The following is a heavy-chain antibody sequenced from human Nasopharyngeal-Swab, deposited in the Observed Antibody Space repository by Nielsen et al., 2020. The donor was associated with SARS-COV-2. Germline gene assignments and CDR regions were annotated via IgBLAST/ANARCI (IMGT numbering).Heavy chain of an antibody. Sequence: ASVNVSCKASGYTFTSNYMHRVRKAHGQGLEWMGIINPSGGSTSYEQKFQGRVTMTRDTSTSTVYMELSRLRSEDTAVYYCARSIAAAVFDYWGQGTLVTVSS. CDR2: INPSGGST. CDR1: GYTFTSNY. J-gene: IGHJ4*02. CDR3: ARSIAAAVFDY. D-gene: IGHD6-13*01. V-gene: IGHV1-46*01.